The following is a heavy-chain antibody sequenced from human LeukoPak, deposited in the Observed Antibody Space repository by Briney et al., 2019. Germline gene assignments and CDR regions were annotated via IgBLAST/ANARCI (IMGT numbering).Heavy chain of an antibody. D-gene: IGHD2-15*01. CDR1: GYSFTSYW. CDR3: ARRGGSLHFFDY. J-gene: IGHJ4*01. CDR2: IYPGDSDT. V-gene: IGHV5-51*01. Sequence: TGESLKISCKGSGYSFTSYWIDWVRQMPGKGLEWMGIIYPGDSDTRYSPSFLGQVTISADKSTSTAYLQWNSVKASDTAMYYCARRGGSLHFFDYWGHGTLVTVSS.